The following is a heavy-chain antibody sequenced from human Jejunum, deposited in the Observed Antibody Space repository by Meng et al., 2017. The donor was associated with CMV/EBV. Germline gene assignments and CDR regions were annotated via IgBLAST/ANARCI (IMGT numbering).Heavy chain of an antibody. CDR1: CTFSSHT. D-gene: IGHD6-13*01. Sequence: CTFSSHTMSWVRQAPGKGLEWVSVISGSGGTTHYAASVKGRFTISRDNSKNTLYLQMNSLRPEDTAVYYCAKDASLPGAGAEFDFWGQGTLVTVSS. CDR2: ISGSGGTT. CDR3: AKDASLPGAGAEFDF. J-gene: IGHJ4*02. V-gene: IGHV3-23*01.